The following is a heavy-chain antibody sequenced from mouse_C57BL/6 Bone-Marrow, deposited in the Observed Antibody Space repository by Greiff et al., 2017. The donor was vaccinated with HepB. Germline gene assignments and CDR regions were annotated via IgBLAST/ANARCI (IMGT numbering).Heavy chain of an antibody. J-gene: IGHJ3*01. CDR2: IWSGGST. CDR1: GFSLTSYG. V-gene: IGHV2-2*01. Sequence: VQRVESGPGLVQPSQSLSITCTVSGFSLTSYGVHWVRQSPGKGLEWLGVIWSGGSTDYNAAFISRLSISKDNSKCQVFFKMNSLQADDTAIYYCARKLLAYWGQGTLVTVSA. CDR3: ARKLLAY.